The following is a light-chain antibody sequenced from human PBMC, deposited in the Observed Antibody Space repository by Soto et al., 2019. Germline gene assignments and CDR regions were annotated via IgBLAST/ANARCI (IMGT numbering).Light chain of an antibody. CDR1: ETIRSY. Sequence: DIQMTQSPSSLSASVGDRITITCRASETIRSYLNWYQQKPGKAPKLLIYGASTLQSGVPSRFSGSGSGTDFTLVISSLQPEDFATYYCQQSYTTPRFTFGPGTKVDIK. J-gene: IGKJ3*01. CDR3: QQSYTTPRFT. V-gene: IGKV1-39*01. CDR2: GAS.